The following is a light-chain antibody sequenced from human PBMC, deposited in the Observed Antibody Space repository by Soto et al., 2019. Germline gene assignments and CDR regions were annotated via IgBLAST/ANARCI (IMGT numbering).Light chain of an antibody. Sequence: DVHLTQSPSFKSASVGDRVTITCQASQDISNYLNWYQQKPGKAPKLLIYDASNLETGVPSRFSGSGSGTDFTFTISSLQPEDIATYYCQQYDNLPLTFGGGTKVDIK. CDR1: QDISNY. J-gene: IGKJ4*01. CDR3: QQYDNLPLT. CDR2: DAS. V-gene: IGKV1-33*01.